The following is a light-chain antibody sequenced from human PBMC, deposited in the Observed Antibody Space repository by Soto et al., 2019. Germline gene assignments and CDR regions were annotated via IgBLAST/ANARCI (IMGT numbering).Light chain of an antibody. CDR2: AAS. CDR1: QSISNY. V-gene: IGKV1-27*01. J-gene: IGKJ1*01. Sequence: DIQMTQSPSSLSASVGDRDTITCRASQSISNYLAWYQQKPGKVPKLLIYAASTLQSGVPSRFSGSGSGTDVSLTISSLQPDDVATYHCQKYNSAPQTFGQGTKVEIK. CDR3: QKYNSAPQT.